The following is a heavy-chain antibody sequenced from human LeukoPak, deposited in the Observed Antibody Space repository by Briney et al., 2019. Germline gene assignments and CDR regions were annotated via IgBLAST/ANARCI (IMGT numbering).Heavy chain of an antibody. J-gene: IGHJ4*02. CDR3: ARGRDGYNHFDY. Sequence: GGSLRLSCAASGFAFSSYSMNWVRQAPGKGLEWVSSISSSSSYIYYADSVKGRFTISRDNAKNSLYLQMNSLRAEDTAVYYCARGRDGYNHFDYWGQGTLVTVSS. CDR1: GFAFSSYS. CDR2: ISSSSSYI. V-gene: IGHV3-21*01. D-gene: IGHD5-24*01.